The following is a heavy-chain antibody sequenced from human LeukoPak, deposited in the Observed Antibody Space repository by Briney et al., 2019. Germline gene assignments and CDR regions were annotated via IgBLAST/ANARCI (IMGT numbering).Heavy chain of an antibody. V-gene: IGHV4-34*01. D-gene: IGHD6-19*01. Sequence: SETLSLTCAVYGGSFSGYYWSWIRQPPGKGLEWIGEINHSGSTNYDPSLKSRVTISVDTSKNQFSLKLSSVTAADTAVYYCARGQAEFDYWGQGTLVTVSS. CDR3: ARGQAEFDY. CDR2: INHSGST. J-gene: IGHJ4*02. CDR1: GGSFSGYY.